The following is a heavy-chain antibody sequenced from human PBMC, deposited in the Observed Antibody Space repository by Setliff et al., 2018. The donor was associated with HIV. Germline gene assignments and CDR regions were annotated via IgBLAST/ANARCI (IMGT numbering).Heavy chain of an antibody. D-gene: IGHD5-12*01. CDR3: AREALSRDGYSYFDY. CDR2: IKQEGSEN. Sequence: GGSLRLSCAASGFTFSSRWMTWVRQAPGKGLEWVANIKQEGSENYFVDSVKGRFTISRDNTRSALFLHMDSLTAEDTAVYYCAREALSRDGYSYFDYWGQGTLVTVSS. J-gene: IGHJ4*02. CDR1: GFTFSSRW. V-gene: IGHV3-7*01.